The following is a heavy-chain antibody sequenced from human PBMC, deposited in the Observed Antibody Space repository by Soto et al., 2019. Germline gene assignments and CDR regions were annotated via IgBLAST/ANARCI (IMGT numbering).Heavy chain of an antibody. J-gene: IGHJ6*02. V-gene: IGHV3-30*18. Sequence: PGGSLRLSCAASGFTFSSYGMHWVRQAPGKGLEWVAVISYDGSNKYYADSVKGRFTISRDNSKNTLYLQMNSLRAEDTAVYYCAKGFYYYFGDSYGLGYYYGMDVWGQGTTVTVSS. CDR3: AKGFYYYFGDSYGLGYYYGMDV. CDR1: GFTFSSYG. D-gene: IGHD5-18*01. CDR2: ISYDGSNK.